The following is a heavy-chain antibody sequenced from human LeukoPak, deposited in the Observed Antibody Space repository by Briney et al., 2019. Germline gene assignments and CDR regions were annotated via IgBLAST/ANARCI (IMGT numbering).Heavy chain of an antibody. J-gene: IGHJ4*02. CDR1: GFSVSSNY. D-gene: IGHD3-10*01. V-gene: IGHV3-23*01. CDR3: AERGVVIRGILVIGYHQEAYHYDF. Sequence: GGSLRLSCAASGFSVSSNYMTWVRQAPGKGLEGVSYISERGGSTTYADSVKGRFTISRDTSLNTLYLQMSNLRGEDTAVYFCAERGVVIRGILVIGYHQEAYHYDFWGQGVLVTVSS. CDR2: ISERGGST.